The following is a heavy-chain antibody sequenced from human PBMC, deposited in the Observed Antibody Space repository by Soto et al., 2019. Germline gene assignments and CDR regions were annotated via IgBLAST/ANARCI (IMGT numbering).Heavy chain of an antibody. CDR3: AGAVRGLGGYDPTSRRIDY. CDR2: INAGSGDA. CDR1: GYTFTSCA. Sequence: QVRLVQSGAEVKKSGASVKVSCKASGYTFTSCATHWVRQAPGQRLEWMGWINAGSGDAEYSQNFQGRVTFTRDTSASTAYMELSSLRSEDTAVYYCAGAVRGLGGYDPTSRRIDYWGQGTLVTVSS. J-gene: IGHJ4*02. D-gene: IGHD5-12*01. V-gene: IGHV1-3*01.